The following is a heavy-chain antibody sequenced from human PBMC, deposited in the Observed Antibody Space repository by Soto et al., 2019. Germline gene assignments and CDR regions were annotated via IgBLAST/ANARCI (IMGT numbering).Heavy chain of an antibody. CDR2: IYYSGST. V-gene: IGHV4-59*01. CDR3: XXVXGGAXDI. CDR1: GGSISSYY. J-gene: IGHJ3*02. D-gene: IGHD1-26*01. Sequence: ETLSLTCTVSGGSISSYYWSWIRQPPGKGLEWIGYIYYSGSTNYNPSLKSRVTISVDTSKNQFSLKLSSVTAADTAVYYCXXVXGGAXDIWGXGTXXTV.